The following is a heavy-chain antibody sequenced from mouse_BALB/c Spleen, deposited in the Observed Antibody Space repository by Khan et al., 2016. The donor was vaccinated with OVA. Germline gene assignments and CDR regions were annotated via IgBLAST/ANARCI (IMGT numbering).Heavy chain of an antibody. Sequence: SGPGLVKPSQSLSLTCTVTGYSITSGYAWNWIRQFPGNKLEWMGYISYSGGTSYNPSLKSRISITRDTSNNQFFLQLNSVTTEDTATYYCARGNYYGYYFDYWGQGTTLTVSS. CDR2: ISYSGGT. V-gene: IGHV3-2*02. CDR3: ARGNYYGYYFDY. CDR1: GYSITSGYA. J-gene: IGHJ2*01. D-gene: IGHD1-1*01.